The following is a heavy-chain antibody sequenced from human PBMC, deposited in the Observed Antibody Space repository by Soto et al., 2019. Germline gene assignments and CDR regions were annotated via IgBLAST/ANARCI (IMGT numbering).Heavy chain of an antibody. CDR2: ISYDGSNK. J-gene: IGHJ6*02. CDR1: GFTFSSYA. V-gene: IGHV3-30-3*01. Sequence: QVQLVESGGGVVQPGRSLRLSCAASGFTFSSYAMHWVRQAPGKGLEWVAVISYDGSNKYYADSVKGRFTISRDNSKNTLYLQMNSLRAEDTVVYYCARCIVGARNYYYYGMDVWGQGTTVTVSS. D-gene: IGHD1-26*01. CDR3: ARCIVGARNYYYYGMDV.